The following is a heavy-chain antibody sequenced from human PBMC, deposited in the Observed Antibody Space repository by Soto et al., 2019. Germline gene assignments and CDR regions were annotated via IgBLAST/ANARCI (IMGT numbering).Heavy chain of an antibody. D-gene: IGHD3-22*01. V-gene: IGHV1-3*01. CDR1: GYTFTSYA. CDR3: ARGHSPTYLHNHYYHGNQAHAFDI. Sequence: ASVKVSCKASGYTFTSYAMHWVRQAPGQRLEWMGWIDAGNGNTKYSQKFQGRVTITRDTSASTAYMELSSLRSEDTAVYYCARGHSPTYLHNHYYHGNQAHAFDIWGQGTMVTASS. J-gene: IGHJ3*02. CDR2: IDAGNGNT.